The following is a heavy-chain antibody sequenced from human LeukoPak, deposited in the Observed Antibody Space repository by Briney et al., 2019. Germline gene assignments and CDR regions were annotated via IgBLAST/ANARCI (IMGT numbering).Heavy chain of an antibody. CDR2: IYHSGST. J-gene: IGHJ4*02. CDR3: ARRAYSAAYWKHFDY. V-gene: IGHV4-38-2*02. Sequence: PSETLSLTCTVSGYSISNGYYWGWIRQSPGKGLEWIGSIYHSGSTYNSPSLKSRVTISVDTSKNQFSLKLNSVTAADTAVYFCARRAYSAAYWKHFDYWGQGTLVTVSS. CDR1: GYSISNGYY. D-gene: IGHD1-1*01.